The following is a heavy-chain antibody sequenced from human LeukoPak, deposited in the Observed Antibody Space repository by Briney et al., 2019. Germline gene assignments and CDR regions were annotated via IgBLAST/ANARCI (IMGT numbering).Heavy chain of an antibody. Sequence: SQTLSLTCAISGDSVSSNSAAWNWIRQSPSRGLEWLGRTYYRSKWYNDYAVSVKSRITINPDTSKNQFSLQLNSVTPEDTAVYYCAREGALVLRYFDWLLDGMDVWGQGTTVTVSS. CDR1: GDSVSSNSAA. J-gene: IGHJ6*02. D-gene: IGHD3-9*01. V-gene: IGHV6-1*01. CDR2: TYYRSKWYN. CDR3: AREGALVLRYFDWLLDGMDV.